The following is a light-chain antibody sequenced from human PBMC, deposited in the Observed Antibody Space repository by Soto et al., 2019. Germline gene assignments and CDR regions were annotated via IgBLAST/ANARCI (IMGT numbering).Light chain of an antibody. CDR2: EVN. J-gene: IGLJ1*01. Sequence: QSALTQPASVSGSPGQSITISCTGTSSDVGGYNYVSWYQQHPGKAPKLMIYEVNNRPSGVSNRFSGSKSGNTASLTISGLQAEDEADYYCSSYTSSSTQVFGTGTKVTV. V-gene: IGLV2-14*01. CDR3: SSYTSSSTQV. CDR1: SSDVGGYNY.